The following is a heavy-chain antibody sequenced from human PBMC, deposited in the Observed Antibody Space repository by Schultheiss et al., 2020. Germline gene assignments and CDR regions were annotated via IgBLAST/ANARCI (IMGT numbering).Heavy chain of an antibody. CDR3: ARRGQLEDADYYYYYMDV. V-gene: IGHV3-11*03. J-gene: IGHJ6*03. CDR2: ISTSSTFT. CDR1: GFTFSDYY. Sequence: GESLKISCAASGFTFSDYYMTWIRQAPGKGLEWVSYISTSSTFTNYADSVKGRFTISRHNSKNTLFLQMNSLRAEDTAVYYCARRGQLEDADYYYYYMDVWGKGTTVTVSS. D-gene: IGHD6-6*01.